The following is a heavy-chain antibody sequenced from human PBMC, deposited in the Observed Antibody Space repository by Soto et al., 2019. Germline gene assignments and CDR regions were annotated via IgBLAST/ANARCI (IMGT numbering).Heavy chain of an antibody. CDR1: GFTFSDYF. CDR3: ARDLFYGMDV. J-gene: IGHJ6*02. CDR2: ISSSGSDI. Sequence: RLSCAASGFTFSDYFLTWIRQAPGKGLEWVSYISSSGSDIYYADSVKGRFTISRDNAQNSLYLQMNSLRAEDTAVYYCARDLFYGMDVWGQGTTLTVSS. V-gene: IGHV3-11*01.